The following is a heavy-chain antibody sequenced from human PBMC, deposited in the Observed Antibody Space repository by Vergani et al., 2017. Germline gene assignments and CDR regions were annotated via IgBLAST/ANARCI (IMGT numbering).Heavy chain of an antibody. J-gene: IGHJ4*02. CDR1: GGSISSGSYY. CDR3: ARVSVGSGWSGFDY. D-gene: IGHD6-19*01. CDR2: IYTSGST. Sequence: QVQLQESGPGLVKPSQTLSLTCTVSGGSISSGSYYWSWIRQPAGKGLEWIGRIYTSGSTNYNPSLKSRVTISVDTSKNQFSLKLSSVTAADTAVYYCARVSVGSGWSGFDYWGQGTLVTVSS. V-gene: IGHV4-61*02.